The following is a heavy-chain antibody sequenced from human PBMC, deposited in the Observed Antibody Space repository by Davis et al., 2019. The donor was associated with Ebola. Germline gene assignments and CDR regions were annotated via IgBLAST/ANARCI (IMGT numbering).Heavy chain of an antibody. D-gene: IGHD4-17*01. CDR3: ARDLRTTVTIPYYYYGMDV. J-gene: IGHJ6*02. Sequence: WVRQPPGKGLEWIGSIYYSGSTYYNPSLKSRVTISVDTSKNQFSLKLSSVTAADTAVYYCARDLRTTVTIPYYYYGMDVWGQGTTVTVSS. CDR2: IYYSGST. V-gene: IGHV4-39*02.